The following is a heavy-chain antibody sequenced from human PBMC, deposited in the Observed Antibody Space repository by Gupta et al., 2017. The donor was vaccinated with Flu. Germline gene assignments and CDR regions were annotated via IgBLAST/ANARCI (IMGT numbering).Heavy chain of an antibody. CDR1: GGSISSSSYY. J-gene: IGHJ6*02. CDR2: IYYSGST. CDR3: ASLCSSTSCYYYYGMDV. D-gene: IGHD2-2*01. Sequence: QLQLQESGPGLVKPSETLSLTCTVSGGSISSSSYYWGWIRQPPGKGLEWIGSIYYSGSTYYNPSLKSRVTISVDTSKNQFSLKLSSVTAADTAVYYCASLCSSTSCYYYYGMDVWGQGTTVTVSS. V-gene: IGHV4-39*01.